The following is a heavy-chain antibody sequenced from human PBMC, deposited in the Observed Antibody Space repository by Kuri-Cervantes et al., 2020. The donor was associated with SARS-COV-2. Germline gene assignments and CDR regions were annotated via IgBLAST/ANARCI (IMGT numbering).Heavy chain of an antibody. D-gene: IGHD5-18*01. CDR1: GFTFSSYS. V-gene: IGHV3-21*01. CDR3: ARDPLYVDTAMVTFLESDY. CDR2: ISSSSYI. J-gene: IGHJ4*02. Sequence: GESLKISCAASGFTFSSYSMNWVRQAPGKGLEWVSSISSSSYIYYADSVKGRFTISRDNAKNSLYLQMNSLRAEDTAVYYCARDPLYVDTAMVTFLESDYWGQGTLVTVSS.